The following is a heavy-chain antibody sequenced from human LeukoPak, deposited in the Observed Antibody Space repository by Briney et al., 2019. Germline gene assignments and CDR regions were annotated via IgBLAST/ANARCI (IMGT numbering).Heavy chain of an antibody. J-gene: IGHJ4*02. CDR2: ISGSGGST. CDR1: GFTFSSYA. CDR3: XXXGYYYDSSGPDY. D-gene: IGHD3-22*01. Sequence: GGSLRLSCAASGFTFSSYAMSWVRQAPGKGLEWVSAISGSGGSTYYADSVKGRFTISRDNSKNTLYLQMNSLRAEDTAVYYXXXXGYYYDSSGPDYWGQGTLVTVSS. V-gene: IGHV3-23*01.